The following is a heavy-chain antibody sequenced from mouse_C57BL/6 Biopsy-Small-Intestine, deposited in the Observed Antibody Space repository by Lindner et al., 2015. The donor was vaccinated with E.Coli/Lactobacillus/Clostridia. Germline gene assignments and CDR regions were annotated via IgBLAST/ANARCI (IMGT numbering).Heavy chain of an antibody. CDR1: GYTFTDSY. J-gene: IGHJ3*01. Sequence: VQLQESGPELVKPGASVKMSCKASGYTFTDSYMNWVKQSHGKSLEWIGRVNPSNGGTNSNQKFMDKATLTVDTSSSTAYMQLSSLTSEDSAVYFCATGGYFAWSAYWGQGTLVTVSA. CDR2: VNPSNGGT. V-gene: IGHV1-26*01. D-gene: IGHD1-1*02. CDR3: ATGGYFAWSAY.